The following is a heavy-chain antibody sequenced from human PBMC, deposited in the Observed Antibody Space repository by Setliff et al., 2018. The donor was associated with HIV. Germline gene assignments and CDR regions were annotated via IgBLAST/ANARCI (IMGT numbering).Heavy chain of an antibody. Sequence: PGGSLRLSCAASGFTLSDYEMNWVRQAPGKGLEWVSYISSSGGSLYYGASVKGRFSISRDNAKNSLYLQMNTLRAEDSAVYYCVKSQSQWLRFDVFDLWGQGTMVTVSS. J-gene: IGHJ3*01. V-gene: IGHV3-48*03. CDR1: GFTLSDYE. CDR3: VKSQSQWLRFDVFDL. CDR2: ISSSGGSL. D-gene: IGHD5-12*01.